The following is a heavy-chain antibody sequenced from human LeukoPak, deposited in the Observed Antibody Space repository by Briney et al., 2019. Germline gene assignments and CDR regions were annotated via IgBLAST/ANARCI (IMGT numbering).Heavy chain of an antibody. CDR2: IYYSGST. CDR3: ARQVGYSSGWYIY. J-gene: IGHJ4*02. D-gene: IGHD6-19*01. CDR1: GGSISTYY. V-gene: IGHV4-59*08. Sequence: PSETLCLTCTASGGSISTYYRSWIRQPPGKGLEWVGHIYYSGSTNYNPSLKSRVTISVDTSNNQFSLKLTSVTAADTAVYYCARQVGYSSGWYIYWGQGTLVIVSS.